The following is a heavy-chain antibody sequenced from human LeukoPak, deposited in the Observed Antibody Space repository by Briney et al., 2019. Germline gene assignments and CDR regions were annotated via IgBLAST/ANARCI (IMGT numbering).Heavy chain of an antibody. D-gene: IGHD3/OR15-3a*01. V-gene: IGHV3-33*01. J-gene: IGHJ4*02. CDR1: GFTFSSYG. CDR3: ARDLWTGIFDY. Sequence: GRSLRLSCAASGFTFSSYGIHWVRQAPRKGLEWVAFIWYDGSNEYYADSVKGRFTISRDNSKNTVYLQMNSLRAEDTAVYYCARDLWTGIFDYWGQGTLVTVSS. CDR2: IWYDGSNE.